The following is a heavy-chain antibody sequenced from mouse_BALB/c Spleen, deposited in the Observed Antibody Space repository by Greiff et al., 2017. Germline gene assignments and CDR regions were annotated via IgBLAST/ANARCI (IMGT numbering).Heavy chain of an antibody. D-gene: IGHD2-14*01. CDR2: IWSGGST. CDR1: GFSLTSYG. J-gene: IGHJ4*01. Sequence: QVHVKQSGPGLVQPSQSLSITCTVSGFSLTSYGVHWVRQSPGKGLEWLGVIWSGGSTDYNAAFISRLSISKDNSKSQVFFKMNSLQANDTAIYYCARSNYRYDEAMDYWGQGTSVTVSS. CDR3: ARSNYRYDEAMDY. V-gene: IGHV2-2*02.